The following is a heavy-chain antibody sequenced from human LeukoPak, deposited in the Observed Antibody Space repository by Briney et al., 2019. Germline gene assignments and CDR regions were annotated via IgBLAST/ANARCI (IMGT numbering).Heavy chain of an antibody. CDR2: ISACNGNT. V-gene: IGHV1-18*01. CDR3: ARDGHDYGDQIDY. D-gene: IGHD4-17*01. CDR1: GYPFTCYG. J-gene: IGHJ4*02. Sequence: ASVKVSCKASGYPFTCYGISCVRQAPGQGLEWMGWISACNGNTNYAQKLQGRVTMTTDTSTSTAYMELRSLRSDDTAVYYCARDGHDYGDQIDYWGQGTLVTVSS.